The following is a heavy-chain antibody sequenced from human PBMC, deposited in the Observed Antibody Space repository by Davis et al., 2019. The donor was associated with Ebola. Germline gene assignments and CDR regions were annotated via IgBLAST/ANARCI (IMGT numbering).Heavy chain of an antibody. Sequence: MPGGSLRFSCAVYGVSFSGYYWNWIRQPPGKGLEWIGEINHSGRTNYNPSLKSRVTMSVDTSKNQFSLRVRSVTAADTAVYYCARGGGYGGYGMDVWGQGTTVTVSS. J-gene: IGHJ6*02. CDR3: ARGGGYGGYGMDV. D-gene: IGHD6-25*01. V-gene: IGHV4-34*01. CDR2: INHSGRT. CDR1: GVSFSGYY.